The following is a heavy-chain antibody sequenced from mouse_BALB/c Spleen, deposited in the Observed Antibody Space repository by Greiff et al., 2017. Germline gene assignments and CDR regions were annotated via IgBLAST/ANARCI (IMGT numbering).Heavy chain of an antibody. Sequence: EVQLKESGPGLVKPSQSLSLTCTVTGYSITSDYAWNWIRQFPGNKLEWMGYISYSGSTSYNPSLKSRISITRDTSKNQFFLQLNSVTTEDTATYYCARSYGNFYAMDYWGQGTSVTVSS. CDR1: GYSITSDYA. J-gene: IGHJ4*01. CDR3: ARSYGNFYAMDY. CDR2: ISYSGST. V-gene: IGHV3-2*02. D-gene: IGHD2-1*01.